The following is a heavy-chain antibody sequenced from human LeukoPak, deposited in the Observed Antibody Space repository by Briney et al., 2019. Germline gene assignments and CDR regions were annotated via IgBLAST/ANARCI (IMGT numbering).Heavy chain of an antibody. D-gene: IGHD1-26*01. Sequence: PSETLSLTCAVYGGSFSSYYWSWIRQPPGKGLEWIGYIYYSGSTNYNPSLKSRVTISVDTSKNQFSLKLSSVTAADTAVYYCARHRSGSYYKSFYFDYWGQGTLVTVSS. V-gene: IGHV4-59*08. J-gene: IGHJ4*02. CDR1: GGSFSSYY. CDR2: IYYSGST. CDR3: ARHRSGSYYKSFYFDY.